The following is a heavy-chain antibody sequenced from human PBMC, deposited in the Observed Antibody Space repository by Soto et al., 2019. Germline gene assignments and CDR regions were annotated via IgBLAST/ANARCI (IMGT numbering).Heavy chain of an antibody. J-gene: IGHJ6*02. Sequence: SVKVSCKPSGGTFSSYAISWVRQAHGQGLEWMGGIIPIFGTANYAQKFQGRVTITADESTSTAYMELSSLRSEDTAVYYCARNGYGDYVAYYYYGMDVWGQGTTVTVSS. V-gene: IGHV1-69*13. CDR2: IIPIFGTA. CDR1: GGTFSSYA. D-gene: IGHD4-17*01. CDR3: ARNGYGDYVAYYYYGMDV.